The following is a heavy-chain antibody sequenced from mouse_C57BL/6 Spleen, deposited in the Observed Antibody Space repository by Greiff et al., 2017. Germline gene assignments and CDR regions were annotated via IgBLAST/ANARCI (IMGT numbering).Heavy chain of an antibody. J-gene: IGHJ4*01. V-gene: IGHV2-2*01. Sequence: VQLVESGPGLVQPSQSLSITCTVSGFSLTSYGVHWVRQSPGKGLEWLGVIWSGGSTDYNAAFISRLSISKDNSKSQVFFKMNSLQADDTAIYYCARDGSSSYYYAMDYWGQGTSVTVSS. D-gene: IGHD1-1*01. CDR2: IWSGGST. CDR1: GFSLTSYG. CDR3: ARDGSSSYYYAMDY.